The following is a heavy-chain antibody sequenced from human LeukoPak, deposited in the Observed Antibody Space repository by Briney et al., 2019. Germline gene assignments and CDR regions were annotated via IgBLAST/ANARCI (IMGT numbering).Heavy chain of an antibody. Sequence: PSETLSLTCTVSGGSISSHYWSWIRQPPGKGLEWIGYIYYSGSTNYNPSLKSRVTISVDTSKNQFSLKLSSVTAADTAVYYCAREAAGSYYFDYWGQGTLVAVSS. CDR2: IYYSGST. J-gene: IGHJ4*02. V-gene: IGHV4-59*11. D-gene: IGHD1-26*01. CDR1: GGSISSHY. CDR3: AREAAGSYYFDY.